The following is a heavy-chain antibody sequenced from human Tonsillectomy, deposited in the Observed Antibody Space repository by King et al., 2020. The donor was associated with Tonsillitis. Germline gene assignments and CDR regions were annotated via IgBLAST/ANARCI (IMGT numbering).Heavy chain of an antibody. CDR1: GFTFGDYA. CDR2: IRSKAYGGTT. Sequence: VQLVESGGGLVQPGRSLRLSCTASGFTFGDYAMSWVRQAPGKGLEWVGFIRSKAYGGTTGYAASVKGRFTISRDDSKSIAYLQMNSLKTEDTAVYYCTKGGYYYDSSGYHDYWGHGTLVTVSS. V-gene: IGHV3-49*04. J-gene: IGHJ4*01. D-gene: IGHD3-22*01. CDR3: TKGGYYYDSSGYHDY.